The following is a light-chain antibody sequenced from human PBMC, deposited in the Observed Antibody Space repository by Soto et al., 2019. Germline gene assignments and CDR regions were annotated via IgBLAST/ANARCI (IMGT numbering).Light chain of an antibody. CDR2: DAS. J-gene: IGKJ5*01. V-gene: IGKV3-11*01. Sequence: EIVLTQSPATLSLSPGERATLSCRASQSVSSYLAWYQQKPGQAPRLLIYDASNRATGIPARFSGSGSGTDFTLTISGLEPEDFAVYYCQQRSNLITFGQGTRLEIK. CDR3: QQRSNLIT. CDR1: QSVSSY.